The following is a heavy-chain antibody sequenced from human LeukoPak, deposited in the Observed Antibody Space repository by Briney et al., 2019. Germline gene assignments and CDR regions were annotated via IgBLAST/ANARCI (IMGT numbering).Heavy chain of an antibody. Sequence: ASVKVSCKVSGYTLTELSMHWVRQAPGKGLEWMGGFDPEDGETIYAQKFQGRVTMTEDTSTDTAYMELSSLRSEDTAVYYCATGVVGATIVFHFLDYWGQGTLVTVSS. CDR1: GYTLTELS. J-gene: IGHJ4*02. D-gene: IGHD1-26*01. V-gene: IGHV1-24*01. CDR3: ATGVVGATIVFHFLDY. CDR2: FDPEDGET.